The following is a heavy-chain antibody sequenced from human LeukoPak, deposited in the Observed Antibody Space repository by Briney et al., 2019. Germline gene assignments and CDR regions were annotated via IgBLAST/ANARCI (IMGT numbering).Heavy chain of an antibody. CDR3: ARTLGDYYGMDV. V-gene: IGHV3-30-3*01. CDR2: ISYDGSYK. Sequence: PGKSLRLSCAAAGFTFSSYALHWVRQAPGKGLEWVAVISYDGSYKDYADSLKGRFTISRDNSNNTLYLQMNSLTAEDTAVYYCARTLGDYYGMDVWGQGTSVTVSS. J-gene: IGHJ6*02. CDR1: GFTFSSYA. D-gene: IGHD5-24*01.